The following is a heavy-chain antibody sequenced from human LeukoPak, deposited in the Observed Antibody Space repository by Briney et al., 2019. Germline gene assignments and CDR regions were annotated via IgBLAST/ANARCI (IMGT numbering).Heavy chain of an antibody. D-gene: IGHD6-13*01. CDR1: GFTFSSYW. CDR3: ARGYIAAAGTIDY. CDR2: IKQDGSEK. J-gene: IGHJ4*02. V-gene: IGHV3-7*01. Sequence: GASLRLSCAASGFTFSSYWMSWVRQAPGKGLEWVANIKQDGSEKYYVDSVKGRFTISRDNAKNSLYMQMNSLRAEDTAVYYCARGYIAAAGTIDYWGQGTLVTVSS.